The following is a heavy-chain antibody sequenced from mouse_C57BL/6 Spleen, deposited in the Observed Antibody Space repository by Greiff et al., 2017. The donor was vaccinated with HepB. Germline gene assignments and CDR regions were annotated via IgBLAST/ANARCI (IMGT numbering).Heavy chain of an antibody. J-gene: IGHJ1*03. CDR2: FYPGSGSI. D-gene: IGHD3-3*01. CDR3: ARHEVSWEGLYWYFDV. CDR1: GYTFTEYT. Sequence: VQVVESGAELVKPGASVKLSCKASGYTFTEYTIHWVKQRSGQGLEWIGWFYPGSGSIKYNEKFKDKATLTADKSSSTVYMELSRLTSEDSAVYFCARHEVSWEGLYWYFDVWGTGTTVTVSS. V-gene: IGHV1-62-2*01.